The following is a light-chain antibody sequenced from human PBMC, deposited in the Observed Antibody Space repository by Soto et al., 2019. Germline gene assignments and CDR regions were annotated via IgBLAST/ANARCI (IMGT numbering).Light chain of an antibody. J-gene: IGKJ1*01. Sequence: EIVLTQSPGTLSLSPGERATLSCRASQSVSNNYLAWYQQKPGQAPRLLIYGASNRATGIPDRFSGSGSGTIFTITSSRLEDEDSAVYYCQQYSSSGTFGQGTKLDIK. V-gene: IGKV3-20*01. CDR1: QSVSNNY. CDR2: GAS. CDR3: QQYSSSGT.